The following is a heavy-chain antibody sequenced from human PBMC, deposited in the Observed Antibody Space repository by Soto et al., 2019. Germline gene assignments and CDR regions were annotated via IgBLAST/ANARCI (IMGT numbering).Heavy chain of an antibody. J-gene: IGHJ4*02. CDR2: VYYRGRS. Sequence: SETLSLTCTVSGGSVTNSSYYWGWIRHSPGKGLEWIGSVYYRGRSYSKSSVKSRVTISADTSKNRFSLSLNSVTASDTAVYFCVSQRTTVPTQAYFDYWGPGALVTSP. V-gene: IGHV4-39*01. CDR1: GGSVTNSSYY. D-gene: IGHD4-17*01. CDR3: VSQRTTVPTQAYFDY.